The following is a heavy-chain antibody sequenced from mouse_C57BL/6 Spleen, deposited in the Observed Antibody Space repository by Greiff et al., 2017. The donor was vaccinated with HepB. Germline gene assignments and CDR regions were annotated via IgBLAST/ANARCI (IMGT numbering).Heavy chain of an antibody. V-gene: IGHV1-63*01. CDR3: ARSRLGYFDY. J-gene: IGHJ2*01. Sequence: VQLQESGAELVRPGTSVKMSCKASGYTFTNYWIGWAKQRPGHGLEWIGDIYPGGGYTNYNEKFKGKATLTADKSSSTAYMQCSSLTSEDSAIYYCARSRLGYFDYWGQGTTLTVSS. D-gene: IGHD4-1*01. CDR1: GYTFTNYW. CDR2: IYPGGGYT.